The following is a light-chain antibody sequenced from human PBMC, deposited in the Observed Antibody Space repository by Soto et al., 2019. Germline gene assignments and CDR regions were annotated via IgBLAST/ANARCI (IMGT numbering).Light chain of an antibody. Sequence: QSVLTQPASVSGSPGQSITIPCTGTSSDVGGYDFVSWYQQHPGKAPKLMIYDVNHRPSGVSNRFSGSKSGNTASLTISGLQAEDEADYYCSSYTSSSTLVVLGGGTKLTVL. CDR2: DVN. J-gene: IGLJ2*01. V-gene: IGLV2-14*03. CDR1: SSDVGGYDF. CDR3: SSYTSSSTLVV.